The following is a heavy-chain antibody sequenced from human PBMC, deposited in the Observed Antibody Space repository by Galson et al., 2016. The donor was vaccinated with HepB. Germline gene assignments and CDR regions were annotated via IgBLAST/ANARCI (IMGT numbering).Heavy chain of an antibody. V-gene: IGHV3-30*18. CDR1: GFTFSNYG. D-gene: IGHD6-19*01. CDR3: AKDHGNRWLNNWFDP. J-gene: IGHJ5*02. Sequence: SLRLSCAASGFTFSNYGMHWIRQAPGKGLEWVAVMSHDGSHIFYVDSVKGRFSISRDNSKNTLYLQMSSLRDEDTAVYYCAKDHGNRWLNNWFDPWDQGTLVIVSS. CDR2: MSHDGSHI.